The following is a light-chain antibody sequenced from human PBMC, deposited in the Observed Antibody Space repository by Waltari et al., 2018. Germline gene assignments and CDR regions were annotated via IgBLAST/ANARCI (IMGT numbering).Light chain of an antibody. CDR1: QSVYSTPSGKTS. V-gene: IGKV4-1*01. CDR2: WAS. J-gene: IGKJ2*01. CDR3: QQYFNFPYT. Sequence: DIVMTQSPESLGVSLGERATINCKSSQSVYSTPSGKTSLAWYQQKPGQSPKLLISWASTRESGIPDRFSGSGSETDFTLSISSLQAEDVAVYYCQQYFNFPYTFGQGTKLEIK.